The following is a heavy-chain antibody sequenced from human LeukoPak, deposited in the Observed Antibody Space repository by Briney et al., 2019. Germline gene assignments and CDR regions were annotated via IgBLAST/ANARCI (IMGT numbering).Heavy chain of an antibody. CDR1: GYTFTSYY. Sequence: ASVKVSCKASGYTFTSYYMHWVRQAPGQGLEWMGIINPSGGSTSYAQKFQGRVTMTRDTSTSTVYMELSSLRSEDTAVYYCARDIAVRIVGATRGPFDYWGQGTLVTVSS. J-gene: IGHJ4*02. CDR3: ARDIAVRIVGATRGPFDY. V-gene: IGHV1-46*01. CDR2: INPSGGST. D-gene: IGHD1-26*01.